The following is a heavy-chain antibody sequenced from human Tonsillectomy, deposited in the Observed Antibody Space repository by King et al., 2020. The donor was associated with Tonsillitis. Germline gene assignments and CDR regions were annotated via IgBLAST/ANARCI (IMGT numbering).Heavy chain of an antibody. CDR3: ATRGGYYDSDY. CDR1: GYNFTNYW. Sequence: ELQLVQSGAEVKKPGESLKISCRGSGYNFTNYWIGWVRQMPGKGLEWMGIIYPSDSGTTYSPSFQGQLTLSADKSISTAYMQWISLKASDTAMYYCATRGGYYDSDYWGQGTLVTVSS. D-gene: IGHD3-22*01. CDR2: IYPSDSGT. J-gene: IGHJ4*02. V-gene: IGHV5-51*03.